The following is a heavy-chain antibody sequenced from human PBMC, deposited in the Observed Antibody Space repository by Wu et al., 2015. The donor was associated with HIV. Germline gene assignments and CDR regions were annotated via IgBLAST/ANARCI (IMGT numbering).Heavy chain of an antibody. V-gene: IGHV1-2*02. CDR1: GYTFTGYY. CDR2: INPNSGGT. D-gene: IGHD1-26*01. CDR3: ARAGGGXYYGTYWYFDL. Sequence: QVQLVQSGAEVKKPGASVKVSCKASGYTFTGYYMHWVRQAPGQGLEWMGWINPNSGGTNYAQKFQGRVTMTRDTSISTAYMELSRLRSDDTAVYYCARAGGGXYYGTYWYFDLWGRGTLVTVSS. J-gene: IGHJ2*01.